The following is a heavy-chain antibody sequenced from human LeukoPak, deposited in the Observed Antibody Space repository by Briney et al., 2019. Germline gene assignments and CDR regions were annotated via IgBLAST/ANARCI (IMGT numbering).Heavy chain of an antibody. CDR1: GFTFSSYA. V-gene: IGHV3-30-3*01. D-gene: IGHD2-2*01. CDR3: ARGVEICSSTSCYLTDY. Sequence: GGSLRLSCAASGFTFSSYAMHWVRQAPGKGLEWVAVISYDGSNKYYADSVKGRFTISRDNSKNTLYLQMNSLRSEDTAVYYCARGVEICSSTSCYLTDYWGQGTLVTVSS. J-gene: IGHJ4*02. CDR2: ISYDGSNK.